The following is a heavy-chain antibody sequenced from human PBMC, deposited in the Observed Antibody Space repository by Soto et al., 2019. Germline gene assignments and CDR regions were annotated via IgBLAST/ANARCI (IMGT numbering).Heavy chain of an antibody. CDR2: ISAYNGNT. D-gene: IGHD3-22*01. J-gene: IGHJ3*02. Sequence: ASVNVSCKASGYTFTSYGISWVRQAPGQGGEWMGWISAYNGNTNYAQKLQGRVTMTTDTSTSTAYMELRSLRSDDTAVYYCARITMIVVVSQNWRAFDIWGQGTMVTVSS. CDR3: ARITMIVVVSQNWRAFDI. V-gene: IGHV1-18*01. CDR1: GYTFTSYG.